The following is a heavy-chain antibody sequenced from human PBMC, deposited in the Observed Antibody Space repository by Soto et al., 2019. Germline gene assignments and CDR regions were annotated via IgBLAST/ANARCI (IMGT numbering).Heavy chain of an antibody. CDR3: ARGYVVVVSGEAYYYGMDV. D-gene: IGHD2-15*01. Sequence: QVQLVQSGAEVKKPGSSVKVSCKASGGTFSSYAISWVRQAPGQGLEWMGGIIPIFGTANYAQKFQGRVTITADESTSTAYMELGSLRSEDTAVYYCARGYVVVVSGEAYYYGMDVWGQGTTVTVSS. V-gene: IGHV1-69*01. J-gene: IGHJ6*02. CDR1: GGTFSSYA. CDR2: IIPIFGTA.